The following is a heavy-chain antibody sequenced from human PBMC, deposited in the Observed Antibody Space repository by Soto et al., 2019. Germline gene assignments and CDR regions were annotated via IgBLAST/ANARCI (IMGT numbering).Heavy chain of an antibody. V-gene: IGHV3-33*01. CDR1: GFTFSSYG. CDR3: ATGANFWSGYSYYYYYGMDV. Sequence: QSGGSLRLSCAASGFTFSSYGMHWVRQAPGKGLEWVAVIWYDGSNKYYADSVKGRFTISRDNSKNTLYLQMNSLRAEDTAVYYCATGANFWSGYSYYYYYGMDVWGQGTTVTVSS. D-gene: IGHD3-3*01. J-gene: IGHJ6*02. CDR2: IWYDGSNK.